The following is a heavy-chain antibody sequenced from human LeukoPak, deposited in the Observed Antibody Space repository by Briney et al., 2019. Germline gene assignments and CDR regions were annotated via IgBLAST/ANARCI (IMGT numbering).Heavy chain of an antibody. CDR2: IYSGGST. Sequence: GGSLRLSCAASGFTVSSNYMSWVRQAPGKGPEWVSVIYSGGSTYYADSVKGRFTISRDNSKNTLYLQMNSLRAEDTAVYYCARESSYGYVDYWGQGTLVSVSS. D-gene: IGHD5-18*01. CDR3: ARESSYGYVDY. J-gene: IGHJ4*02. V-gene: IGHV3-66*02. CDR1: GFTVSSNY.